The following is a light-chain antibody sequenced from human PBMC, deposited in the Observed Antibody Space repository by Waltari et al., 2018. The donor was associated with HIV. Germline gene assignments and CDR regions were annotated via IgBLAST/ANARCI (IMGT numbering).Light chain of an antibody. Sequence: VLTQSPGIVSLSPGERATLSCRADEIVSSGYLAWYQQKPGQAPRLLIYGASIRASGITDRFGGSGSVTDFTLTISRLEPEDFAVYFCQQYGSSPLTFGGGTKVEIK. CDR3: QQYGSSPLT. CDR2: GAS. V-gene: IGKV3-20*01. CDR1: EIVSSGY. J-gene: IGKJ4*01.